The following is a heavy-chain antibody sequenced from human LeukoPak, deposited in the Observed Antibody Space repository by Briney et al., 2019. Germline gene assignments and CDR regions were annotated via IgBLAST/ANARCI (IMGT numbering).Heavy chain of an antibody. D-gene: IGHD1-1*01. Sequence: PGGSLRLSCAASGFTFSSYAMSWVRQAPGKGLEWVSDISGSGGSTYYTDSVKGRFTISRDNAKDSLYLQMNSLRAEDTAIYYCAIVPSPHRPQLYFYYYMDVWGKGTTVTVSS. CDR3: AIVPSPHRPQLYFYYYMDV. CDR2: ISGSGGST. V-gene: IGHV3-23*01. J-gene: IGHJ6*03. CDR1: GFTFSSYA.